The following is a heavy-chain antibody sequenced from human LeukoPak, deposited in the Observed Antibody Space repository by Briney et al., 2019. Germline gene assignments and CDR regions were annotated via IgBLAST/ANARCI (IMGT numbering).Heavy chain of an antibody. D-gene: IGHD6-13*01. J-gene: IGHJ4*02. V-gene: IGHV3-23*01. CDR3: AKAIAATGRWWIFDY. Sequence: PGGSLRLSCAASGFTVGNNCMSWVRQAPGKGLEWVSAISNNGGYTYYADSVQGRFTISRDNSKSTLCLQMNSLRAEDTAVYYCAKAIAATGRWWIFDYWGQGTLVTVSS. CDR1: GFTVGNNC. CDR2: ISNNGGYT.